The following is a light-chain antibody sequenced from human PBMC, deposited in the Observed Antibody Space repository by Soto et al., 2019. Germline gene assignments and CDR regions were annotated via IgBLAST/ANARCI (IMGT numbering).Light chain of an antibody. CDR1: SSDVGGYNH. CDR3: SSYTRSSARV. J-gene: IGLJ1*01. V-gene: IGLV2-14*01. Sequence: QSALTQSASVSGSPGQSITISCTGTSSDVGGYNHVSWYQQHPGKAPKLLIYDVSNRPSGISNRFSGTKSGNTASLTISGLQAEDEADYFCSSYTRSSARVFGTGTKVTV. CDR2: DVS.